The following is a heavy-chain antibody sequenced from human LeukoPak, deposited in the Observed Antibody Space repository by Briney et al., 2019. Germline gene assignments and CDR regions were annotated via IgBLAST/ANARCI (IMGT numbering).Heavy chain of an antibody. V-gene: IGHV4-4*07. CDR1: GGSISSYY. J-gene: IGHJ6*03. Sequence: KPSETLSLTCTVSGGSISSYYWSWIRQPAGKGLEWIGRIYTSGSTNYNPSLKSRVTMSVDTSKNQFSLKLSSVTAADTAVYYCARDLYYDILSERYYMDVWGKGATVTISS. CDR3: ARDLYYDILSERYYMDV. D-gene: IGHD3-9*01. CDR2: IYTSGST.